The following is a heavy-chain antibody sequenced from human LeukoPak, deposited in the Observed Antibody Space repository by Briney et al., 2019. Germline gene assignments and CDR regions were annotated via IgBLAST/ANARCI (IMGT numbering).Heavy chain of an antibody. CDR1: GGSISSSSYY. D-gene: IGHD6-19*01. Sequence: SETLSLTCTVSGGSISSSSYYWGWIRQPPGKGLEWIGEINHSGSTNYNPSLKSRVTISVDTSKNQFSLKLSSVTAADTAVYYCARDRRRQWLVRTAFDIWGQGTMVTVSS. J-gene: IGHJ3*02. CDR3: ARDRRRQWLVRTAFDI. V-gene: IGHV4-39*07. CDR2: INHSGST.